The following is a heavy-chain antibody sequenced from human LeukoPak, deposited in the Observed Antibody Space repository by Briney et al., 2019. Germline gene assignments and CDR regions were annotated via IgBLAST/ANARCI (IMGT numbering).Heavy chain of an antibody. V-gene: IGHV4-30-4*01. CDR1: GGSISSGDYY. CDR2: IYYSGST. D-gene: IGHD6-13*01. J-gene: IGHJ4*02. CDR3: ARAPGLGIYESSSWYYFDY. Sequence: SETLSLTCTVSGGSISSGDYYWSWIRQPPGKGLEWIGYIYYSGSTYYNPSLKSRVTISVDTSKNQFSLKLSSVTAADTAVYYCARAPGLGIYESSSWYYFDYWGQGTLVTVSS.